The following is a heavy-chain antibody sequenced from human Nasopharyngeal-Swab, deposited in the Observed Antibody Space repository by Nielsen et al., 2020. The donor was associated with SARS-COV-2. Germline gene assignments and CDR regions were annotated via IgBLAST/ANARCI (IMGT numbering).Heavy chain of an antibody. J-gene: IGHJ4*02. D-gene: IGHD4-17*01. CDR3: AIPTVTTDY. V-gene: IGHV5-10-1*01. CDR2: HESGDSYT. Sequence: LKISCKGPGYRFTSYWLSWVRQMPGKGLEWMGRHESGDSYTNYNPSFQGHVTITADKSISTAHLQWSSLKASDTSMYYSAIPTVTTDYWGQGTLVTVSS. CDR1: GYRFTSYW.